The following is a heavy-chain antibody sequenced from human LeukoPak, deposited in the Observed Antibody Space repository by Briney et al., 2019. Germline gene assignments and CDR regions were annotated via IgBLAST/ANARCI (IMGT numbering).Heavy chain of an antibody. V-gene: IGHV3-48*04. Sequence: GGSLRLSCAASGFTFSSHSMNWVRQAPGKGLEWVSYISSSSSTIYYADSVKGRFTISRDNAKNSLYLQMNSLRAEDTAVYYCARDALRYFDWLANWGQGTLVTVSS. CDR2: ISSSSSTI. J-gene: IGHJ4*02. CDR3: ARDALRYFDWLAN. CDR1: GFTFSSHS. D-gene: IGHD3-9*01.